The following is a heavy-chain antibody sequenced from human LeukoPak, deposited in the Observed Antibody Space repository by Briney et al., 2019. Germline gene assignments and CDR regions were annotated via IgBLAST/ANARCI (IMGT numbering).Heavy chain of an antibody. Sequence: SETLSLTCTVSGGSISSGGYSWSWIRQPPGKGLEWIGYIYHSGSTYYNPSLESRVTISVDRSKNQFSLKLSSETAADTAVYYCARVVLVTTVPRVDPWGQGTLVTVSS. CDR2: IYHSGST. CDR3: ARVVLVTTVPRVDP. J-gene: IGHJ5*02. D-gene: IGHD4-11*01. CDR1: GGSISSGGYS. V-gene: IGHV4-30-2*01.